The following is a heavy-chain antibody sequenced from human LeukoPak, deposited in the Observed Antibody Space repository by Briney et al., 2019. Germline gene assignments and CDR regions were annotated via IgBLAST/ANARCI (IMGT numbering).Heavy chain of an antibody. CDR1: GFTFSSYA. Sequence: GGSLRLSCAASGFTFSSYAMSWVRQAPGKGLEWVSAISGSGGSTYYANSVKGRFTISRDKSKNTLYLQMNSLRAEDTAVYYCARVSYYYDSSGYDTEVGAFDIWGQGTMVTVSS. CDR3: ARVSYYYDSSGYDTEVGAFDI. J-gene: IGHJ3*02. CDR2: ISGSGGST. D-gene: IGHD3-22*01. V-gene: IGHV3-23*01.